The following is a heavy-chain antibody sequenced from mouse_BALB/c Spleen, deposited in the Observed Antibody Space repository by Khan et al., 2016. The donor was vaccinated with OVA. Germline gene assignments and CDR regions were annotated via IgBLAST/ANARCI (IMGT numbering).Heavy chain of an antibody. D-gene: IGHD2-14*01. CDR2: INTYTGEP. J-gene: IGHJ4*01. CDR3: ARVGYNGTMDY. Sequence: QIQLVQSGPELKKPGETVKISCKASGYTFTIYGMNWVRQAPRKGLKWMGWINTYTGEPTYADDFKGRFAFSLETSASTAFLQINNLKNEDTATYFCARVGYNGTMDYWGQGTSVTVSS. V-gene: IGHV9-3-1*01. CDR1: GYTFTIYG.